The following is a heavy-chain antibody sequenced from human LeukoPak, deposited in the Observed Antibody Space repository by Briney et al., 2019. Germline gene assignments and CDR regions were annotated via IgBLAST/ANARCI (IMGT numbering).Heavy chain of an antibody. J-gene: IGHJ3*02. CDR1: GFTFSSYW. Sequence: QAGGSLRLSCAASGFTFSSYWMSWVRQAPGKGLEWVANIKQDGSEKYYVDSVKGRFTISRDNAKNSLYLQMNSLRAEDTAVYYCARDDLLYSYGYHAFDIWGQGTMVTVSS. V-gene: IGHV3-7*01. D-gene: IGHD5-18*01. CDR3: ARDDLLYSYGYHAFDI. CDR2: IKQDGSEK.